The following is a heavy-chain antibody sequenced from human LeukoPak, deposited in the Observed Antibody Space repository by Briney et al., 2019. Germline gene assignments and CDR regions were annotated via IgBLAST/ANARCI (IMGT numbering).Heavy chain of an antibody. Sequence: GGSLRLSCAASGFTFSRYWMSWVRQAPGKGLEWVSNIKYDGSDKYYVDSVEGRFTISRDSAKNSLALQMHSLRAEDTAVYYCTGGSDKVLSGEYYYYMDVWGTGTTVTVSS. CDR3: TGGSDKVLSGEYYYYMDV. J-gene: IGHJ6*03. D-gene: IGHD2/OR15-2a*01. CDR1: GFTFSRYW. CDR2: IKYDGSDK. V-gene: IGHV3-7*01.